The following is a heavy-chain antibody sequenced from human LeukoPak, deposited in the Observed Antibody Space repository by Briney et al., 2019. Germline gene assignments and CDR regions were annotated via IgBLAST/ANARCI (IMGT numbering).Heavy chain of an antibody. J-gene: IGHJ5*02. D-gene: IGHD2-2*01. Sequence: GGSLRLSCAASGFTFSSYWMSWVRQAPGKGLEWVANIKQDGSEKYYVDPVKGRFTISRDNAKNSLYLRMNSLRAEDTAVYYCARDDCSSISCYHNWFDPWGQGTLVTVSS. CDR1: GFTFSSYW. CDR3: ARDDCSSISCYHNWFDP. V-gene: IGHV3-7*01. CDR2: IKQDGSEK.